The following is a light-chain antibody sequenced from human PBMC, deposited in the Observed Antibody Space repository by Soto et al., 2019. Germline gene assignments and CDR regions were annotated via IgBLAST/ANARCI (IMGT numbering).Light chain of an antibody. CDR2: SNN. CDR3: AAWDDILNGWL. Sequence: QSVLTQPPSASGTPGQRVTISCSGSSSNIGSNTVNWYQQLTGTAPKLLIYSNNQRPSGVPERFSGSKSGTSASLAISGLQSEDEADYYCAAWDDILNGWLFGGGTKLTVL. CDR1: SSNIGSNT. V-gene: IGLV1-44*01. J-gene: IGLJ3*02.